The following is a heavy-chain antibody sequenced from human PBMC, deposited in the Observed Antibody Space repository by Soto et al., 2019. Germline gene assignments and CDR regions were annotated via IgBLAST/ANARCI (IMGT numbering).Heavy chain of an antibody. D-gene: IGHD1-26*01. J-gene: IGHJ4*02. CDR3: ARDAAGSYYDY. CDR1: GYTFTSCY. V-gene: IGHV1-46*01. Sequence: QVQLVQSGAEVKKPGASVKVSCKASGYTFTSCYIHWVRLAPGQGLEWMGIINPSDGSASYAQKFQGRVTMTSDTSQSTVYMELTSLRSEDTAVYYCARDAAGSYYDYWGQGTLVTVSS. CDR2: INPSDGSA.